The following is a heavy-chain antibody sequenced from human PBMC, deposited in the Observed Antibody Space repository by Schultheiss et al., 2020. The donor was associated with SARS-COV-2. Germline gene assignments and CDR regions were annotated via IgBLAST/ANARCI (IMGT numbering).Heavy chain of an antibody. CDR3: ARGGSGYSYGY. V-gene: IGHV3-74*01. CDR2: INSDGSST. Sequence: GGSLRLSCAASGFTFSSYWMHWVRQAPGKGLVWVSRINSDGSSTSYADSVEGRFTISRDNAKNTLYLQMNSLRAEDTAVYYCARGGSGYSYGYWGQGTLVTVSS. J-gene: IGHJ4*02. D-gene: IGHD5-18*01. CDR1: GFTFSSYW.